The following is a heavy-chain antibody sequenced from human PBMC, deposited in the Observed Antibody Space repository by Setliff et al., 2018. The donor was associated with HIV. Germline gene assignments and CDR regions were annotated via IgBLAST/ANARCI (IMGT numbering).Heavy chain of an antibody. Sequence: GGSLRLSCAASGFTFSTYNINWVRQAPGKGLEWVSAISGSGGSTYYADSVKGRFTISRDNSKNTLYLQMNSLRAEDTAVYYCAKDRREATEIFDYWGQGTLVTVS. CDR3: AKDRREATEIFDY. CDR1: GFTFSTYN. D-gene: IGHD5-12*01. V-gene: IGHV3-23*01. J-gene: IGHJ4*02. CDR2: ISGSGGST.